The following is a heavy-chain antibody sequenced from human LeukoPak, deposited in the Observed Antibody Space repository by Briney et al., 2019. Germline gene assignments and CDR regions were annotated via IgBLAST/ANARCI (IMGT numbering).Heavy chain of an antibody. J-gene: IGHJ2*01. CDR3: GRLLRGYWYFDL. D-gene: IGHD6-13*01. CDR1: GGSIGSSSYY. V-gene: IGHV4-39*01. CDR2: IYYSGST. Sequence: PSETLSLTCTVSGGSIGSSSYYWGWIRQPPGKGLEWIGSIYYSGSTYYSPSLKSRVTISVDTSKNQFSLKLSSVTAADTAVYYCGRLLRGYWYFDLWGRGTLVTVSS.